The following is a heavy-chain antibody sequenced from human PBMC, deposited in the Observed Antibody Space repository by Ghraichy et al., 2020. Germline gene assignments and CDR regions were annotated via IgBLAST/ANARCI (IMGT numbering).Heavy chain of an antibody. CDR3: AREPHCSSYGMDV. J-gene: IGHJ6*02. CDR1: GFTVSSNY. CDR2: IDGGGTA. D-gene: IGHD2-15*01. V-gene: IGHV3-53*01. Sequence: GESLNISCAASGFTVSSNYMSWVRQAPGKGLEWVSVIDGGGTAYYADSVKGRFTISRDNSKNTLYLQMNSLRADDTAVYYCAREPHCSSYGMDVWGQGTTVTVSS.